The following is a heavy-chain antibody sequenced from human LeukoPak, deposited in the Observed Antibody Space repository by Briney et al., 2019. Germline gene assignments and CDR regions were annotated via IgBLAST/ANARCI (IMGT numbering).Heavy chain of an antibody. J-gene: IGHJ4*02. CDR2: ISYDGSNK. D-gene: IGHD6-13*01. V-gene: IGHV3-30-3*01. Sequence: GGSLRLSCAASGFTFSSYAMHWVRQAPGKGLEWVAVISYDGSNKYYADSVKGRFTISRDNSKNTLYLQMNSLRAEDTAVYYCAKVLAYSSSLGDFDYWGQGTLVTVSS. CDR1: GFTFSSYA. CDR3: AKVLAYSSSLGDFDY.